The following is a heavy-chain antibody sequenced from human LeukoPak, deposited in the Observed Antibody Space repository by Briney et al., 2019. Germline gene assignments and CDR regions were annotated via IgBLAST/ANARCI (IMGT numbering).Heavy chain of an antibody. CDR2: IYSGGTT. V-gene: IGHV3-53*01. Sequence: KAGGSLRLSCAVSGFTVSGNYMSWVRQAPGKGLERVSLIYSGGTTYYADSVKGRFTISRDNFKNTLYLQMNSLRAEDTAVYYCARRAGGYSHPYDYWGQGILVTVSS. D-gene: IGHD4-23*01. CDR1: GFTVSGNY. J-gene: IGHJ4*02. CDR3: ARRAGGYSHPYDY.